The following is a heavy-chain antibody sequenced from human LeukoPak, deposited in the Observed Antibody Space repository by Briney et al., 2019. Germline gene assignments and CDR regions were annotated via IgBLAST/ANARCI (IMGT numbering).Heavy chain of an antibody. Sequence: GGSLRLSCAASGFTFTSYSMNWVRQAPGKGLEWVAVIWYDGSNKYYADSVKGRFTISRDNSKNTLYLQMNSLRAEDTAVYYCARDRYSSSWYTDYWGQGTLVTVSS. CDR3: ARDRYSSSWYTDY. D-gene: IGHD6-13*01. CDR2: IWYDGSNK. CDR1: GFTFTSYS. V-gene: IGHV3-33*08. J-gene: IGHJ4*02.